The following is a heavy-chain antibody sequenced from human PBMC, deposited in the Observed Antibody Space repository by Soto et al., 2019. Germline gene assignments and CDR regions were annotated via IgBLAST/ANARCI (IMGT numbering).Heavy chain of an antibody. V-gene: IGHV3-30-3*01. CDR2: ISYDGSNK. Sequence: GGSLRLSCAASGFTFSSYAMHWVRQAPGKGLEWVAVISYDGSNKYYADSVKGRFTISRDNSKNTLYLQMNSLRAEDTAVYYCARDHEEYYDFWSGYGNWFDPWGQGTLVTVSS. J-gene: IGHJ5*02. CDR3: ARDHEEYYDFWSGYGNWFDP. CDR1: GFTFSSYA. D-gene: IGHD3-3*01.